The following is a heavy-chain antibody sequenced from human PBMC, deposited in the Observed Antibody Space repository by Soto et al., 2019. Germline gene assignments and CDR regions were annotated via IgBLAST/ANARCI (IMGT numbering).Heavy chain of an antibody. CDR2: ITWNSGNI. D-gene: IGHD3-3*01. CDR3: LKDGLTSLFGFVYDCSNI. V-gene: IGHV3-9*01. Sequence: EVQLVESGGGLVQPGRSLRLSCVASGFTFGDYGMHWVRQAPGRGPEWVSGITWNSGNIAYAETVKGRFTISRDNAKNSLYLQMNSLRAEDTASYYCLKDGLTSLFGFVYDCSNIWGHGTMVIVSS. CDR1: GFTFGDYG. J-gene: IGHJ3*02.